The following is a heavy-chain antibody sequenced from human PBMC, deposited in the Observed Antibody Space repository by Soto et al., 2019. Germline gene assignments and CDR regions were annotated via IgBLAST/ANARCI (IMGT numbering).Heavy chain of an antibody. V-gene: IGHV3-7*05. CDR3: AGLPHPGIAVAGPVY. J-gene: IGHJ4*02. CDR1: GFTFITYW. D-gene: IGHD6-19*01. CDR2: IKQDGSEQ. Sequence: EVLLVESGGGLVQPGGSLRLSCAASGFTFITYWMSWVRQAPGKGLEWVANIKQDGSEQFYVDSVKGRFTISRDNAKNSLSLQMNSLRAEDTAVYFCAGLPHPGIAVAGPVYWGQGTLVTVSS.